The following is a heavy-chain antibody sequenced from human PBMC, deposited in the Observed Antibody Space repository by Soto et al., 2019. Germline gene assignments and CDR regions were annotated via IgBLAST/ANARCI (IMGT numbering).Heavy chain of an antibody. CDR3: AKDKGLAVAGTRGRAFDY. CDR1: GFTFDDYA. Sequence: GGSLRLSCAASGFTFDDYAMHWVRQAPGKGLEWVSGISWNSGSIGYADSVKGRFTISRDNAKNSLYLQMNSLRAEDTALYYCAKDKGLAVAGTRGRAFDYWGQGTLVTVSS. D-gene: IGHD6-19*01. J-gene: IGHJ4*02. CDR2: ISWNSGSI. V-gene: IGHV3-9*01.